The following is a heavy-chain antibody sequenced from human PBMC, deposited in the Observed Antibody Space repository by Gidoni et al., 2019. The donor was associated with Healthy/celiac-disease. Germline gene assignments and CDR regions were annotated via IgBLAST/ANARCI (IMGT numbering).Heavy chain of an antibody. D-gene: IGHD2-2*01. CDR1: GYPFTIYG. V-gene: IGHV1-18*01. J-gene: IGHJ6*03. Sequence: QVQLVQSGADVKKPGAPAKVSCNASGYPFTIYGISRVRQAPGQWLEWMGWFSAYNGNTNYAQKLQGRVTMTTDTYTSTDYMELRSLRSDDTAVYYCARDCSSTSCPFYYYYYYMDVWGKGTTVTVSS. CDR2: FSAYNGNT. CDR3: ARDCSSTSCPFYYYYYYMDV.